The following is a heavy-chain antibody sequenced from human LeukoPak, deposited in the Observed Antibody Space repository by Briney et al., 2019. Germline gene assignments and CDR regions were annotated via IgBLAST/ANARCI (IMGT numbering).Heavy chain of an antibody. CDR1: GFTFSSYA. CDR3: AKVIFRGLFQGRYFDY. Sequence: GGSLRLSCAASGFTFSSYAMHWVRQAPGKGLEWVAVISYDGSNKYYADSVKGRFTISRDNSKNTLYLQMSSLRAEDTAIYYCAKVIFRGLFQGRYFDYWGQGTLVTVSS. V-gene: IGHV3-30*04. J-gene: IGHJ4*02. CDR2: ISYDGSNK. D-gene: IGHD2-21*01.